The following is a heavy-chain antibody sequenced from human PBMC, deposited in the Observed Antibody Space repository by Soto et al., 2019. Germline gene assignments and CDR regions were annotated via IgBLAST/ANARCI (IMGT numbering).Heavy chain of an antibody. D-gene: IGHD6-13*01. V-gene: IGHV3-23*01. CDR1: GFTFSSYA. Sequence: VPLLESGGGLVQPGGSLRLSCAASGFTFSSYAMNWVRQAPGKGLEWVSVISGSGDSTYYADSVKGRFTISRDNSKNTLYLQMNSLRAEDTAVYYCARRSSSWYFDYWGQGTLVTVSS. CDR2: ISGSGDST. J-gene: IGHJ4*02. CDR3: ARRSSSWYFDY.